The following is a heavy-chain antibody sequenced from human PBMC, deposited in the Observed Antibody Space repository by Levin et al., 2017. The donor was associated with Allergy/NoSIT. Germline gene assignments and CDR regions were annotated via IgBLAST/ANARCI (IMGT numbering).Heavy chain of an antibody. CDR1: GFTFSSYG. CDR3: AKDLDVGAITYHWFDP. J-gene: IGHJ5*02. CDR2: ISYDGSNK. V-gene: IGHV3-30*18. D-gene: IGHD1-26*01. Sequence: GGSLRLSCAASGFTFSSYGMHWVRQAPGKGLEWVAVISYDGSNKYYADSVKGRFTISRDNSKNTLYLQMNSLRAEDTAVYYCAKDLDVGAITYHWFDPWGQGTLVTVSS.